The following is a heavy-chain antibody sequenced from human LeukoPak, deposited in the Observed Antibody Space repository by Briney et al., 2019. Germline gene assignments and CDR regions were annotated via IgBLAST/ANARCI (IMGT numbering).Heavy chain of an antibody. CDR3: AKDQGYSYGYPTFDY. V-gene: IGHV3-23*01. Sequence: GGSLRLSCAASGFTFGNYAMSWVRQAPGKGLEWVSTISSSGGSTYYADSVKGRLTISRDSSKNTLYLQMNSLRAEDTAVYYCAKDQGYSYGYPTFDYWGQGTLVTVSS. J-gene: IGHJ4*02. CDR2: ISSSGGST. CDR1: GFTFGNYA. D-gene: IGHD5-18*01.